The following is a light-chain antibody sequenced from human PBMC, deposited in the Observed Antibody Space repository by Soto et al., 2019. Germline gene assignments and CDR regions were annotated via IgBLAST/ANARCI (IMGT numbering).Light chain of an antibody. CDR1: QSVRSN. CDR3: QQYNNWPQWT. Sequence: EIVMTQSPVTLSVSPGERATLSCRASQSVRSNLAWYQQKPGQAPRLLMYDASTRATGIPARFSGSGSGTEFTLTISSLQSEDFAVYYCQQYNNWPQWTFGQGTKVEIK. CDR2: DAS. V-gene: IGKV3-15*01. J-gene: IGKJ1*01.